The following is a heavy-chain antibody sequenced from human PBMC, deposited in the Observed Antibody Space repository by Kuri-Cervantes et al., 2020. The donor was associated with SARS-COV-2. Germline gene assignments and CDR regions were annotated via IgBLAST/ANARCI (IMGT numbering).Heavy chain of an antibody. CDR3: ARKMDTAMVIDY. Sequence: SETLSLTCTVSGGSISSSSYYWSWIRQPPGRGLEWIGEINHSGSTNYNPSLKSRVTISVDTSKNQFSLKLSSVTAADTAVYYCARKMDTAMVIDYWGQGTLVTVSS. CDR2: INHSGST. D-gene: IGHD5-18*01. CDR1: GGSISSSSYY. J-gene: IGHJ4*02. V-gene: IGHV4-39*07.